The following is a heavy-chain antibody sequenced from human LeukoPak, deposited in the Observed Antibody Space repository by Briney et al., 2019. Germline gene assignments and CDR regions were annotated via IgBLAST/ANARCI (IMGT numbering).Heavy chain of an antibody. V-gene: IGHV3-7*01. J-gene: IGHJ4*02. CDR2: IKQDGSEK. D-gene: IGHD1-26*01. Sequence: GGSLRLSCAASGFTFSSYWMSWVRQAPGEGLEWVANIKQDGSEKYFVDSVKGRFTISRDNAKNSLYLQMNSLRAEDTAVYYCARVDPLLVGATAVWGQGTLVTVSS. CDR1: GFTFSSYW. CDR3: ARVDPLLVGATAV.